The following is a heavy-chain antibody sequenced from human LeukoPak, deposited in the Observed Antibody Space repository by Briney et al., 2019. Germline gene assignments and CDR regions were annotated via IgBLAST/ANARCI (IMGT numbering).Heavy chain of an antibody. V-gene: IGHV3-23*01. Sequence: GGSLRLSCAASGLTFSSYAMTWVRQAPGKGLEWLSAISGSGDYTYYADSVKGRFTISRDNSKNTLYLQMNSLRAEDTAVYYCARAVSGYDFDYWGQGTLVTVSS. CDR3: ARAVSGYDFDY. CDR2: ISGSGDYT. CDR1: GLTFSSYA. D-gene: IGHD5-12*01. J-gene: IGHJ4*02.